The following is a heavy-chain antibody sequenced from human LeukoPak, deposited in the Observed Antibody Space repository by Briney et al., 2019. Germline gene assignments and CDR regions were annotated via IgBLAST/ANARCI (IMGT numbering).Heavy chain of an antibody. CDR3: ARGMDGYNENFDY. Sequence: SETLSLTCTVSGGSISSSSYYWGWIRQPPGKGLEWIGSIYYSGSTYYNPSLKSRVTISVDTSKNQFSLKLSSVTAADTAVYYCARGMDGYNENFDYWGQGTLVTVSS. CDR1: GGSISSSSYY. D-gene: IGHD5-24*01. V-gene: IGHV4-39*01. J-gene: IGHJ4*02. CDR2: IYYSGST.